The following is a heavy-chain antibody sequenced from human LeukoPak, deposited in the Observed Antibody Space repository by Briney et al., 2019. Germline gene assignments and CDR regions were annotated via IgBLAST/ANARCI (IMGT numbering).Heavy chain of an antibody. J-gene: IGHJ4*02. V-gene: IGHV3-21*06. CDR3: AKRNYYDSSGYFDY. D-gene: IGHD3-22*01. Sequence: GGSLRLSCAASGFTFSTQTINWVRQAPGKGLEWVSSISSNSTYRYYADSVKGRFTISRDNAKNSLFLQMNSLRAEDTAVYYCAKRNYYDSSGYFDYWGQGTLVTVSS. CDR1: GFTFSTQT. CDR2: ISSNSTYR.